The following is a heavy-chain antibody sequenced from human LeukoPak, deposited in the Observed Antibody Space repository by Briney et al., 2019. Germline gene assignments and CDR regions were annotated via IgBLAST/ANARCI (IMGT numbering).Heavy chain of an antibody. Sequence: SETLSLTCAVYGGSFSGYYWSWIRQPPGKGLEGIGEINHSGSTNYNPSLKSRVTISVDTSKNQFSLKLSSVTAADTAVYYCATAQDWGQGTLVTVSS. CDR1: GGSFSGYY. CDR3: ATAQD. V-gene: IGHV4-34*01. J-gene: IGHJ4*02. CDR2: INHSGST.